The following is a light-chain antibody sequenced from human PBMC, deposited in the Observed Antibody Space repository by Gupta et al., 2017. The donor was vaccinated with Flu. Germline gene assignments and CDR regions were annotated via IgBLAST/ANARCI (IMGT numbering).Light chain of an antibody. V-gene: IGKV3-11*01. CDR1: QSVSRY. CDR2: DAS. Sequence: ATLYLSPGERATLSCRASQSVSRYLAWYQQKPGQAPRLLIYDASNRATGIPARFSGGGSGTDFTLTISSLEPEDFAVYYCQQRSNRPPYTFGQGTKL. CDR3: QQRSNRPPYT. J-gene: IGKJ2*01.